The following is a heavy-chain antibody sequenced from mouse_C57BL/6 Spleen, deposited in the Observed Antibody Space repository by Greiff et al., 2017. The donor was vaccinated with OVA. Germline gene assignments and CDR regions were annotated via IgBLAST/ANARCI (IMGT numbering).Heavy chain of an antibody. CDR1: GFNIKDDY. D-gene: IGHD1-1*01. Sequence: DVKLVESGAELVRPGASVKLSCTASGFNIKDDYMHWVKQRPEQGLEWIGWIDPENGDTEYASKFQGKATITADTSSNTAYLQLSSLTSEDTAVYYCTTWGTTEGYWGQGTTLTVSS. V-gene: IGHV14-4*01. CDR3: TTWGTTEGY. CDR2: IDPENGDT. J-gene: IGHJ2*01.